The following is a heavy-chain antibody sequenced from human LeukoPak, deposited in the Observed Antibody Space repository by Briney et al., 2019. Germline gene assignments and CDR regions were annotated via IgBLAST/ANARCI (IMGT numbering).Heavy chain of an antibody. V-gene: IGHV3-66*02. D-gene: IGHD2-2*01. CDR1: GFSARGNY. J-gene: IGHJ4*02. Sequence: PGGSLRLSCEGSGFSARGNYMSWVRQTPGKGLEWVAVVYSGGSTNHAEAVKGRFSVSRDNSKDTLYLQMNNLRPEDTGVYFCARDLGSDNVTSFHSWGLGTQVTVSS. CDR2: VYSGGST. CDR3: ARDLGSDNVTSFHS.